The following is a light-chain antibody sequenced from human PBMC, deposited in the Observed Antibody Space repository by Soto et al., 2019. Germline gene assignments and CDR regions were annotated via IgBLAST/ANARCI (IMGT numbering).Light chain of an antibody. J-gene: IGKJ1*01. CDR1: QTVSSNY. CDR3: LHHGSSLWT. CDR2: GAS. Sequence: EIILTQSPDTLSLSPWERATLSCRASQTVSSNYLAWCQQRPGQAPRLLIYGASSRATGIPDRFSGSGSGTDFTLTISRLEPEDFAMYYCLHHGSSLWTFGQGTKVDIK. V-gene: IGKV3-20*01.